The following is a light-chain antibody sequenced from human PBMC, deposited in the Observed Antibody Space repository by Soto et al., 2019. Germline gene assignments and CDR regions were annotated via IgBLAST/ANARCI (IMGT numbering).Light chain of an antibody. CDR1: QSVSSN. CDR3: QQYNNWPGT. CDR2: GAS. V-gene: IGKV3D-15*01. J-gene: IGKJ3*01. Sequence: EIVMTQSPATLSVSPGERATLSCRASQSVSSNLAWYQQKPGQAPRLLIYGASIRATGIPARFSGSGSGTEFTLTISSLQSEDFAVYYCQQYNNWPGTFGRGTKVDIK.